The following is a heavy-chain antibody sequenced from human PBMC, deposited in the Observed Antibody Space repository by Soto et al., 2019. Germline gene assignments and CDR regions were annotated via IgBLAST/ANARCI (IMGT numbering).Heavy chain of an antibody. J-gene: IGHJ4*02. Sequence: ASVKVSCKASGYTFTSYAMHWVRQAPGQRLEWMGWINAGSGNTKYSQKFQGRVTITRDTSASTAYMELSSLRSEDTAVYYCARAPSWYNFDYWGQGTLVTVSS. D-gene: IGHD6-13*01. CDR3: ARAPSWYNFDY. V-gene: IGHV1-3*01. CDR1: GYTFTSYA. CDR2: INAGSGNT.